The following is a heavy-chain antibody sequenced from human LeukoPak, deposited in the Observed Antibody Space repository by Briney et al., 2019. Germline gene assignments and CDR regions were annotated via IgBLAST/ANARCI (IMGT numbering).Heavy chain of an antibody. J-gene: IGHJ4*02. V-gene: IGHV3-23*01. CDR1: GFTFSNYA. Sequence: PGGSLRLSCAASGFTFSNYAMNWVRQAPGRGLEWVSVITASGGSTSYADAVKGRFTISRDNSKNTLYLQMSSLRAEDTAIYYCAREPIGYFDYCGQGTLVTVSS. CDR3: AREPIGYFDY. D-gene: IGHD3-16*01. CDR2: ITASGGST.